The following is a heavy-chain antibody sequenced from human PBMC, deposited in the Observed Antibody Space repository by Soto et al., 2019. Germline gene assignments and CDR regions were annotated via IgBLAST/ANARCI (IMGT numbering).Heavy chain of an antibody. CDR1: GFPFSRYW. CDR2: INPDGSTT. D-gene: IGHD6-13*01. CDR3: ARDRFESGFSRSWYWLLNYGMDV. J-gene: IGHJ6*02. V-gene: IGHV3-74*01. Sequence: HPGGSLRLSCAASGFPFSRYWMHWIRQAPGKGLVWVSRINPDGSTTSYADSVKGRFTISRDNAKNTLYLQMNSLRAEDTAVCYCARDRFESGFSRSWYWLLNYGMDVWGQGIMVTVSS.